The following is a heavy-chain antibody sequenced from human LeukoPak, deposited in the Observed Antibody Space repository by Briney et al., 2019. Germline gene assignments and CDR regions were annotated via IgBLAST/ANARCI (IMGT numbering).Heavy chain of an antibody. Sequence: PVKVSCKASGGTFSSYTISWVRQAPGQGLEWMGRIIPILGIANYAQKFQGRVTITADKSTSPAYMELSSLRSEDTAVYYCARHDFWSGYPNDYWGQGTLVTVSS. J-gene: IGHJ4*02. CDR3: ARHDFWSGYPNDY. CDR1: GGTFSSYT. V-gene: IGHV1-69*02. CDR2: IIPILGIA. D-gene: IGHD3-3*01.